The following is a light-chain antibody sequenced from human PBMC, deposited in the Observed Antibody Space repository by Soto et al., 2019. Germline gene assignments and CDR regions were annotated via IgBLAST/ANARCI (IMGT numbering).Light chain of an antibody. V-gene: IGKV3-20*01. CDR3: KQSAASPQT. CDR1: QSVRSNY. J-gene: IGKJ1*01. Sequence: EILLTQSPGTLSLSPGERATLSCRASQSVRSNYLAWYQQKPGQAPSLLIYDASTRASGIPDRFTGGGSGTDFTLTISSLEPGDSAMYFCKQSAASPQTFGQGTKVDIK. CDR2: DAS.